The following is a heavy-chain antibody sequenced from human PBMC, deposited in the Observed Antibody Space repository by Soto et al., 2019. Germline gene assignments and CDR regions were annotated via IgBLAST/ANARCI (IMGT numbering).Heavy chain of an antibody. J-gene: IGHJ5*02. Sequence: QVQLVQSGAEVKKPGASVKVSCKASGYTFNSFGITWVRQAPGQGLEWMGWISTYNGNTNYAQTRQGRVTMTTDTSASTAYRELGGLRSDASAVYYCARDAGYCSGTSCLVGWFDPWGQGALVTVSS. CDR1: GYTFNSFG. CDR3: ARDAGYCSGTSCLVGWFDP. D-gene: IGHD2-2*01. V-gene: IGHV1-18*01. CDR2: ISTYNGNT.